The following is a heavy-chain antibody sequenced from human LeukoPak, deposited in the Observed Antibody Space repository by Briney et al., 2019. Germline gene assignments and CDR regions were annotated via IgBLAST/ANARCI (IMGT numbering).Heavy chain of an antibody. CDR3: ARGDLEGFGELGTDY. CDR2: INAGNGNT. CDR1: GYTFTSYA. D-gene: IGHD3-10*01. Sequence: PGRSLRLSCAASGYTFTSYAMHWVRQAPGQRLEWMGWINAGNGNTKYSQKFQGRVTITRDTSASTAYMELSSLRSEDTAVYYCARGDLEGFGELGTDYWGQGTLVTVSS. V-gene: IGHV1-3*01. J-gene: IGHJ4*02.